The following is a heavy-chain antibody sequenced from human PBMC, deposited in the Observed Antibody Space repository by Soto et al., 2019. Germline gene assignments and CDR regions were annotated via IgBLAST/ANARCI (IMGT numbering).Heavy chain of an antibody. J-gene: IGHJ5*02. Sequence: GGSLRLSCAASGFTFSSYSMNWARQAPGKGLEWVSSISSSSSYIYYADSVKGRFTISRDNAENSLYLQMNSLRAEDTAVYCCARDRMVRGVIGLWGQGTLVTVSS. V-gene: IGHV3-21*01. D-gene: IGHD3-10*01. CDR1: GFTFSSYS. CDR2: ISSSSSYI. CDR3: ARDRMVRGVIGL.